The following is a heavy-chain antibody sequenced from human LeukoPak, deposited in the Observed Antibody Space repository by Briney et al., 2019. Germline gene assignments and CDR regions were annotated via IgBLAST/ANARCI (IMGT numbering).Heavy chain of an antibody. CDR2: LSSASNTI. D-gene: IGHD3-10*01. J-gene: IGHJ5*02. CDR3: ARDGWFGDNNWFDP. V-gene: IGHV3-48*01. Sequence: GGSLRLSCAASGFTFSSYSMNWVRQAPGKGLEWVSYLSSASNTIYYADSVKGRFTISRDNAKNSLYLQMNSLRAEDTAMYYCARDGWFGDNNWFDPWGQGTLVTASS. CDR1: GFTFSSYS.